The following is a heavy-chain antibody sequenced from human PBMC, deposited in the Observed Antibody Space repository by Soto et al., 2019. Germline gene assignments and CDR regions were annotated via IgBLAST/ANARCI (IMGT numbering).Heavy chain of an antibody. CDR2: IIPILGIA. Sequence: SVKVSCKASGGTFSSYTISWVRQAPGQGLEWMGRIIPILGIADYAQKFQGRVTITADKSTSTAYMELSSLRSEDTAVYYCARLFGLDAFDIWGQGTMVTVSS. CDR1: GGTFSSYT. J-gene: IGHJ3*02. CDR3: ARLFGLDAFDI. V-gene: IGHV1-69*02. D-gene: IGHD3-10*01.